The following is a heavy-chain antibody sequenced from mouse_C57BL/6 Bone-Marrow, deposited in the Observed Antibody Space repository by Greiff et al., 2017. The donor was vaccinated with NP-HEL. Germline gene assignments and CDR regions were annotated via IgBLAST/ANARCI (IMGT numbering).Heavy chain of an antibody. V-gene: IGHV1-64*01. Sequence: AQLQQPGAELVKPGASVKLSCKASGYTFTSYWMHWVKQRPGQGLEWIGMIHPNSGSTNYNEKFKSKATLTVDKSSSTAYMQLSSLTSEDSAVYYCASKITTVVGGYWGQGTTLTVSS. CDR2: IHPNSGST. J-gene: IGHJ2*01. CDR1: GYTFTSYW. CDR3: ASKITTVVGGY. D-gene: IGHD1-1*01.